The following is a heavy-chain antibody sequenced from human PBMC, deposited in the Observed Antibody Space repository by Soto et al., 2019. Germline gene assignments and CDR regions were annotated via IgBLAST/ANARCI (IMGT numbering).Heavy chain of an antibody. CDR2: IYYSGST. V-gene: IGHV4-59*01. CDR1: GGSISSYY. CDR3: ARRRGYSGYDT. D-gene: IGHD5-12*01. Sequence: SETLSLTCTVSGGSISSYYWSWIRQPPGKGLEWIGYIYYSGSTNYNPSLKSRVTISVDTSKNQFSLKLSSVAAADTAVYYCARRRGYSGYDTWGQGTLVTVSS. J-gene: IGHJ5*02.